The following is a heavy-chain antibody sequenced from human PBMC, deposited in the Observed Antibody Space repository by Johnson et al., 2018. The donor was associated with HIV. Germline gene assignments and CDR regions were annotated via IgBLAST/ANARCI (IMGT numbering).Heavy chain of an antibody. Sequence: VQLVESGGGLVQPGGSLRLSCAASGFTVSSNYMSWVRQAPGKGLEWVSVIYSGGSTYYADSVKGRFTISRDNSKNTLYLQMNSLRAEDTAVYYCASYYNFWSDLMGISFDIWGQGTMVPVSS. J-gene: IGHJ3*02. V-gene: IGHV3-66*01. D-gene: IGHD3-3*01. CDR2: IYSGGST. CDR3: ASYYNFWSDLMGISFDI. CDR1: GFTVSSNY.